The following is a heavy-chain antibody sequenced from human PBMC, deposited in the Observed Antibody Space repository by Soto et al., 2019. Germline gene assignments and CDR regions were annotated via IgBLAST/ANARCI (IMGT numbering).Heavy chain of an antibody. CDR2: ISVSGGST. V-gene: IGHV3-23*01. CDR1: GFTFSSYA. J-gene: IGHJ6*02. Sequence: GGSLRLSCAASGFTFSSYAMNWVRQAPGKGLEWVSGISVSGGSTYYADSVKGRFTISRENYKNTLYLQMNSLRAEDTALYYCAKEGIIVGATLEYYGMAVWGQGTTVTVSS. D-gene: IGHD1-26*01. CDR3: AKEGIIVGATLEYYGMAV.